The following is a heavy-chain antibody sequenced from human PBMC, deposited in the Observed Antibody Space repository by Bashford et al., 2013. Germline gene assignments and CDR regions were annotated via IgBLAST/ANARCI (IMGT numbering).Heavy chain of an antibody. CDR3: AVYYDSSGSLSY. J-gene: IGHJ4*02. V-gene: IGHV3-74*01. D-gene: IGHD3-22*01. CDR2: IVSDGSST. Sequence: GGSLRLSCAASGFTFSTYWMHWVRQAPGKGLVWVSRIVSDGSSTSYADSVKGRFTISRDNAKNTLYLQMNSLRAEDTAVYYCAVYYDSSGSLSYWGQGTLVTVSS. CDR1: GFTFSTYW.